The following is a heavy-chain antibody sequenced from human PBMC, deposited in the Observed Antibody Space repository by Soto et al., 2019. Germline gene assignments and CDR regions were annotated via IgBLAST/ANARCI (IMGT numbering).Heavy chain of an antibody. Sequence: QVQLVQSGAEVKKPGSSVKVSCKASGVTFSSYAISWVRQAPGQGLEWMGGIIPIFGTANYAQKFQGRVTITADESTSTADMELSSLRSEDTAVYYCARGEGYSYGGPVGYFDYWGQGTLVPVSS. J-gene: IGHJ4*02. CDR3: ARGEGYSYGGPVGYFDY. V-gene: IGHV1-69*01. CDR2: IIPIFGTA. D-gene: IGHD5-18*01. CDR1: GVTFSSYA.